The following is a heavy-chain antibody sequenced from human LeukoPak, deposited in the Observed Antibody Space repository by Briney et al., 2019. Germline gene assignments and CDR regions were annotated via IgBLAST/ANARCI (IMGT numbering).Heavy chain of an antibody. J-gene: IGHJ6*02. V-gene: IGHV3-23*01. CDR3: AKYKVTVTTGYYYYGMDV. Sequence: TGGSLRLSCAASGFTFSSYAMSWVRQAPGKGLEWVSAISGSGGSTYYADSVKGRFTISRDNSKNTLYLQMNSLRAEDTAVYYCAKYKVTVTTGYYYYGMDVWGQGTTVTVSS. D-gene: IGHD4-11*01. CDR1: GFTFSSYA. CDR2: ISGSGGST.